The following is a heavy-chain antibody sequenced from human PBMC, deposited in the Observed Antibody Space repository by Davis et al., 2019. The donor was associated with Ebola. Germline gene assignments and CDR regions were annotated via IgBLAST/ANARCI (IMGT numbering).Heavy chain of an antibody. V-gene: IGHV3-48*02. D-gene: IGHD3-10*01. CDR2: ISSTI. CDR3: AREKGFGELFFDY. CDR1: GFTFSSYS. Sequence: GESLKISCAASGFTFSSYSMNWVRQAPGKGLEWVSYISSTIYYADSVKGRFTISRDNAKNSLYLQMNSLRDEDTAVYYCAREKGFGELFFDYWGQGTLVTVSS. J-gene: IGHJ4*02.